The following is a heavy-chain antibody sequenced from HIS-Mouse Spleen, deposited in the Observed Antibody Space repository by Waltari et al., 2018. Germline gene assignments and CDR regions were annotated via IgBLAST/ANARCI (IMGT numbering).Heavy chain of an antibody. V-gene: IGHV4-34*01. D-gene: IGHD1-26*01. J-gene: IGHJ4*02. CDR3: ARMGPASGSYGDY. CDR1: GGSFSGYY. Sequence: QVQLQQWGAGLLKPSETLSLTCAVYGGSFSGYYWSWIRQPPGKGREWIGEINHSGSTHYHPSLRGRVTISVDTSKNQFSLKLSSVTAADTAVYYCARMGPASGSYGDYWGQGTLVTVSS. CDR2: INHSGST.